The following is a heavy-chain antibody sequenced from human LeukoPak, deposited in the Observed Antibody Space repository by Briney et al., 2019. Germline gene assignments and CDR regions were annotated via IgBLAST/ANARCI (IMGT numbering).Heavy chain of an antibody. D-gene: IGHD2-8*01. CDR2: VYTSGST. CDR1: GGSISSYY. Sequence: SETLSLTCTVSGGSISSYYWSWIRQPAGKGLEWIGRVYTSGSTNYNPSLKSRVTMSVDTSKNQFSLKLSSVTAADTAVYYCARDYLMVDAFDIWGQGTMVTVSS. V-gene: IGHV4-4*07. CDR3: ARDYLMVDAFDI. J-gene: IGHJ3*02.